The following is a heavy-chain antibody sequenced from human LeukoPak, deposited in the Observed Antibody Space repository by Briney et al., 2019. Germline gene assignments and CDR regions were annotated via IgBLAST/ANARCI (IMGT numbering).Heavy chain of an antibody. CDR1: GYSFANYW. Sequence: GESLKISCKTFGYSFANYWIGWVRQMPGKGLEWMGIIFPGDSDTRYSPSFQGQVTISADKSISTAYLQWSSLKASDTAMYYCASIATDAFDIWGQGTMVTVSS. CDR2: IFPGDSDT. D-gene: IGHD1-26*01. J-gene: IGHJ3*02. V-gene: IGHV5-51*01. CDR3: ASIATDAFDI.